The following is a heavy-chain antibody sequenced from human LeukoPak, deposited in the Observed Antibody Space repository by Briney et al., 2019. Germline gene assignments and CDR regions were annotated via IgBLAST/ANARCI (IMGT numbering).Heavy chain of an antibody. CDR2: ISWNSGSI. CDR1: GFTFDDYA. D-gene: IGHD6-13*01. J-gene: IGHJ4*02. CDR3: AKDSAAGTYGFDY. Sequence: GGSLRLSCAASGFTFDDYAMHWVRHAPGKGLEWVSGISWNSGSIGYADSVKGRFTISRDNAKNSLYLQTNSLRAEDTALYYCAKDSAAGTYGFDYWGQGTLVTVSS. V-gene: IGHV3-9*01.